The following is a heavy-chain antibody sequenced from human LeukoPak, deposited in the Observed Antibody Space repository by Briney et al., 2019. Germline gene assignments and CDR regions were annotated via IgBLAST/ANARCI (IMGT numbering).Heavy chain of an antibody. D-gene: IGHD6-13*01. CDR1: GGSLSSYY. V-gene: IGHV4-59*10. Sequence: PSETLSLTCAVSGGSLSSYYWSWIRQPAGKGLEWIGPIYTSGSTNYNPSLKSRVTMSVDTYKNQFSLKLSSVTAADTAVYYCARTSIAAACTGVADYYYYYMDVWGKGTTVTVSS. CDR2: IYTSGST. CDR3: ARTSIAAACTGVADYYYYYMDV. J-gene: IGHJ6*03.